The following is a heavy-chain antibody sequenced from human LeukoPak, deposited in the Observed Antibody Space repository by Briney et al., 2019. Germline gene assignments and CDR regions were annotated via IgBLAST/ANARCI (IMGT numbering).Heavy chain of an antibody. CDR3: ARYCSGTCYSGFEY. Sequence: GGSLRLSCAASGFTWSNYAMSWVRQAPGKGLEWVSTIRGSGGNTYYADSVKGRFTISRDTSKNTLDLQMNSLRAEDAALYYCARYCSGTCYSGFEYWGQGTLVTVSS. V-gene: IGHV3-23*01. CDR2: IRGSGGNT. J-gene: IGHJ4*02. D-gene: IGHD2-2*01. CDR1: GFTWSNYA.